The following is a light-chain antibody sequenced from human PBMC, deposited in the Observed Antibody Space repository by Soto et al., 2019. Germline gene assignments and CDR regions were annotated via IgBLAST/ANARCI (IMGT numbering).Light chain of an antibody. CDR1: RSISSD. Sequence: EIVMTQSPATLSVSPGERATLSCRASRSISSDLAWYQQKPGQAPRLLIYGASTRATGIPARFSGSGSGTEFSPTISSRQSEDFALYYCQQYNNWPPLTFGGGAKVEIK. V-gene: IGKV3-15*01. CDR3: QQYNNWPPLT. CDR2: GAS. J-gene: IGKJ4*01.